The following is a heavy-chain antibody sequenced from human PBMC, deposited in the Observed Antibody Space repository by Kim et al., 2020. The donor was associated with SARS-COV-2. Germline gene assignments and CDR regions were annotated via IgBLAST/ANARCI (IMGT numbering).Heavy chain of an antibody. CDR1: GFTFSSYW. CDR2: IKQDGSEK. V-gene: IGHV3-7*01. CDR3: ARDEDYYDSSGPIDY. Sequence: GGSLRLSCAASGFTFSSYWMSWVRQAPGKGLEWVANIKQDGSEKYYVDSVKGRFTISRDNAKNSLYLQMNSLRAEDTAVYYCARDEDYYDSSGPIDYWGQGTLVTVSS. J-gene: IGHJ4*02. D-gene: IGHD3-22*01.